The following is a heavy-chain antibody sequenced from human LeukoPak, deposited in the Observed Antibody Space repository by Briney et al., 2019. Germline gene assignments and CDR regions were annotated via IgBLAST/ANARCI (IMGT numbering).Heavy chain of an antibody. CDR1: GGTFSSYA. J-gene: IGHJ4*02. Sequence: SVKVSCKASGGTFSSYAISWVRQAPGQGLEWMGGIIPIFGTANYAQKFQGRVTITADESTSTAYMELSSLKSEDTAVYYCARDPEWFGELFPGYFDYWGQGTLVTVSS. CDR2: IIPIFGTA. CDR3: ARDPEWFGELFPGYFDY. D-gene: IGHD3-10*01. V-gene: IGHV1-69*01.